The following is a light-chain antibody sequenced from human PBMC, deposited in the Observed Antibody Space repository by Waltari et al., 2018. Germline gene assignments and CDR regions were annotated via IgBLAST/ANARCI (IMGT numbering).Light chain of an antibody. Sequence: SYALTQPPSVSVSPGQTARIPCSGDALPKQFVYWYQQKPGQAPILLIYKDTERTSGIPDRFSGSTSGTTVTLTINGVQAEDEADYYCHAADSNNTPYVFGAGTKVTVL. V-gene: IGLV3-25*03. CDR1: ALPKQF. J-gene: IGLJ1*01. CDR2: KDT. CDR3: HAADSNNTPYV.